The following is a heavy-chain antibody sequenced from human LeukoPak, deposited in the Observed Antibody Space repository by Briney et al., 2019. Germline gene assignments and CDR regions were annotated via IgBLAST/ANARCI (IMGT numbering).Heavy chain of an antibody. CDR2: IDPSDSYT. CDR3: ARSPVFRYCSSTSCYAWFDP. V-gene: IGHV5-10-1*01. Sequence: GESLKISCKGSGYSFTSYWISWVRQMPGKGLEWMGRIDPSDSYTNYSPSFQGHVTISADKSISTAYLQWSSLKASDTAMYHCARSPVFRYCSSTSCYAWFDPWGQGTLVTVSS. CDR1: GYSFTSYW. J-gene: IGHJ5*02. D-gene: IGHD2-2*01.